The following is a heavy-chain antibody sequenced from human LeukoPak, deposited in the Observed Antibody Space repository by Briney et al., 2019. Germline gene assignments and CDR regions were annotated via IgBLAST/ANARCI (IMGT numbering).Heavy chain of an antibody. V-gene: IGHV3-48*01. J-gene: IGHJ4*02. CDR1: GFTFSGYS. CDR2: ISSRSDAI. CDR3: AREDPGRIAADC. Sequence: GGSLRLSCAASGFTFSGYSMNWVRQAPGKGLEWVSYISSRSDAIYYAGSVKGRFTISRDNAKNSLFLQMNSLRAEDTAIYYCAREDPGRIAADCWGQGTLVTVSS. D-gene: IGHD2-15*01.